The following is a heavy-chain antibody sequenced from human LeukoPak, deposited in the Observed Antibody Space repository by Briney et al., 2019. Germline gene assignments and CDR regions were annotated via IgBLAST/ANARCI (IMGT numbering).Heavy chain of an antibody. CDR2: IYTSGST. Sequence: SETVSLTCTVSGGSISSYYWGWIRQPAGKGLEWIGRIYTSGSTNYNPSLKSRVTMSVDTSKNQFSLKLSSVTAADTAVYYCARELPGPFYYYYYMDVWGKGTTVTISS. V-gene: IGHV4-4*07. J-gene: IGHJ6*03. CDR3: ARELPGPFYYYYYMDV. D-gene: IGHD1-14*01. CDR1: GGSISSYY.